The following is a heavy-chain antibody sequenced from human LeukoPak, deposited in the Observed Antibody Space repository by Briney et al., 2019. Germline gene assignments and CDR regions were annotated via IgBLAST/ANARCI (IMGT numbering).Heavy chain of an antibody. CDR3: ARGRGYYVWGSYRQNWFDP. CDR1: GGSISSGSYY. D-gene: IGHD3-16*02. Sequence: SETLSLTCTVSGGSISSGSYYWSWIRQPAGKGLEWIGRIYTSGSTNYNPSLKSRVTISVDTSKNQFSLKLSSVTAADTAVYYCARGRGYYVWGSYRQNWFDPWGQGTLVTVSS. CDR2: IYTSGST. J-gene: IGHJ5*02. V-gene: IGHV4-61*02.